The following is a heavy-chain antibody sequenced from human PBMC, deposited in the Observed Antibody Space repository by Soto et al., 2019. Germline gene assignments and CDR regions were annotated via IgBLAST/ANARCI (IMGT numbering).Heavy chain of an antibody. CDR2: ISYDGSNK. J-gene: IGHJ4*02. D-gene: IGHD4-17*01. CDR1: GFTFSSYG. Sequence: GGSLRLSCAASGFTFSSYGMHWVRQAPGKGLEWVAVISYDGSNKYYADSVKGRFTISRDNSKNTLYLQMNSLRAEDTAVYYCAKDSHDYGDLFDYWGQGTLVTAPS. CDR3: AKDSHDYGDLFDY. V-gene: IGHV3-30*18.